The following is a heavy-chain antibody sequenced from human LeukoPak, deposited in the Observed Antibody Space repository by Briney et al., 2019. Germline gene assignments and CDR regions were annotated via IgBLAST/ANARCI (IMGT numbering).Heavy chain of an antibody. Sequence: SETLSLTCTVSGGSISSYYWSWIRQPAGKGLEWIGRIYTSGSTNYNPSLKSRVTISVDTSKNQFSLKLSSVTAADTAVYYCARVKGMTTVTTFDYWGQGTLVTVSS. CDR3: ARVKGMTTVTTFDY. CDR2: IYTSGST. V-gene: IGHV4-4*07. D-gene: IGHD4-17*01. J-gene: IGHJ4*02. CDR1: GGSISSYY.